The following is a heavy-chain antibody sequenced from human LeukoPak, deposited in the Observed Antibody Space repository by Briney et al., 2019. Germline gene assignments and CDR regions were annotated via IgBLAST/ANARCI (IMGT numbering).Heavy chain of an antibody. CDR2: INPNSGGT. D-gene: IGHD3-10*01. V-gene: IGHV1-2*02. CDR3: AREGPHVRGVKRPENWFDP. Sequence: ASVKVSCKASGYTFTGYYMHWVRQAPGQGLEWMGWINPNSGGTNYAQKFQGRVTMTRDTSISTAYMELSRLRSDDTAVYYCAREGPHVRGVKRPENWFDPWGQGTLVNVSS. J-gene: IGHJ5*02. CDR1: GYTFTGYY.